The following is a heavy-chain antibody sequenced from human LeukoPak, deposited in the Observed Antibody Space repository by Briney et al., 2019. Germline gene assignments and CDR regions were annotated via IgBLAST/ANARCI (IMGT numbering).Heavy chain of an antibody. CDR1: GGSFSGYY. J-gene: IGHJ4*02. Sequence: SETLSLTCAVYGGSFSGYYWSWIRQPPGKGLEWIGEINHSGSTNYNPSLKSRVTISVDTSKNQFSLELSSVTAADTAVYYCARGASRYSSGWYGYWGQGTLVTVSS. CDR2: INHSGST. V-gene: IGHV4-34*01. CDR3: ARGASRYSSGWYGY. D-gene: IGHD6-19*01.